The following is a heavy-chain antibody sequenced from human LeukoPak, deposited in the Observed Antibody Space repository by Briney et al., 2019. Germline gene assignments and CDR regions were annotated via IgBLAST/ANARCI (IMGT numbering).Heavy chain of an antibody. D-gene: IGHD2-2*01. CDR2: IIPIFGTA. CDR1: GGTFSSYA. CDR3: ARSFGAATNLHQLYYYYGMDV. V-gene: IGHV1-69*01. Sequence: SVKVSCKASGGTFSSYAISWVRQAPGQGLEWMGGIIPIFGTANYAQKFQGRVTITADESTSTAYMELRSLRSEDTAVYYCARSFGAATNLHQLYYYYGMDVWGQGTTVTVSS. J-gene: IGHJ6*02.